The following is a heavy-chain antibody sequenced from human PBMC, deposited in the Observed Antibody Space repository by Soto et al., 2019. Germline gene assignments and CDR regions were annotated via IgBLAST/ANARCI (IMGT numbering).Heavy chain of an antibody. D-gene: IGHD2-15*01. J-gene: IGHJ4*02. CDR1: GYTFTSYD. Sequence: QVQLVQSEAEVKKPGASVKVSCKASGYTFTSYDINWVRQATGQGLESMGWMNPNSGNTAYAQKFQGRVTMTRNTSISTAYMELSSLRSEDTAVYYCARGNEYGGNFDYWGQGTLVTVSS. CDR2: MNPNSGNT. V-gene: IGHV1-8*01. CDR3: ARGNEYGGNFDY.